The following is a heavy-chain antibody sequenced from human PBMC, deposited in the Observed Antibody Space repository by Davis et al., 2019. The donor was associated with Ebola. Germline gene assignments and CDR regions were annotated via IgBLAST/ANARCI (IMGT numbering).Heavy chain of an antibody. CDR3: ARGGYSYGSLDY. D-gene: IGHD5-18*01. V-gene: IGHV4-38-2*02. CDR2: IYRSGST. Sequence: SETLSLTCTVSGYSINSGYYWGWIRQPPGKGLEWIGNIYRSGSTYYNPSLKSRVTISVDRSKNQFSLKLSSVTAADTAVYYCARGGYSYGSLDYWGQGTLVTVSS. CDR1: GYSINSGYY. J-gene: IGHJ4*02.